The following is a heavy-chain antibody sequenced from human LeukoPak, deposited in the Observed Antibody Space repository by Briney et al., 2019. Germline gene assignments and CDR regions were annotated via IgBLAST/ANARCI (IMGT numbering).Heavy chain of an antibody. Sequence: GGSLRLSCAVSGFIFSSNYMSWVRQAPGKGLEWVSPISTAGGSTFYADSVRGGFTISRDSSKATLYLQINSLRAEDTAVYFCAKVQTTVVSPLDSWGQGTLLTVSS. CDR2: ISTAGGST. CDR1: GFIFSSNY. V-gene: IGHV3-23*01. D-gene: IGHD4-23*01. J-gene: IGHJ4*02. CDR3: AKVQTTVVSPLDS.